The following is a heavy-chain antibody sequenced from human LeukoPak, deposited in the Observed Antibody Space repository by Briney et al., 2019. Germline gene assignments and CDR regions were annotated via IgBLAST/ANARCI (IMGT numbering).Heavy chain of an antibody. CDR1: GFTFSSYG. Sequence: GGSLRLSCAASGFTFSSYGMHWVRQAPGKGLEWVAFIRYDGSNKYYADSVKGRFTISRDNSKNTLYLQMNSLRAEDTAVYYCARDRGGKGQSHAFDIWGQGTMVTVSS. CDR2: IRYDGSNK. CDR3: ARDRGGKGQSHAFDI. V-gene: IGHV3-30*02. J-gene: IGHJ3*02. D-gene: IGHD3-10*01.